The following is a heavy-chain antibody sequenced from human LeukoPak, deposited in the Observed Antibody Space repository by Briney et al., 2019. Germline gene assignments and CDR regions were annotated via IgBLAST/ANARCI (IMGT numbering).Heavy chain of an antibody. CDR1: GFTFSSYD. Sequence: GGSLRLSCAASGFTFSSYDMHWVRQATGKGLEWVSAIGTAGDTYYPGSVKGRFTISRENAKNSLYLQMNSLRAGDTAEYYCARGVGPSTLDMIVVVDAFDIWGQGTMVTVSS. CDR2: IGTAGDT. V-gene: IGHV3-13*04. J-gene: IGHJ3*02. D-gene: IGHD3-22*01. CDR3: ARGVGPSTLDMIVVVDAFDI.